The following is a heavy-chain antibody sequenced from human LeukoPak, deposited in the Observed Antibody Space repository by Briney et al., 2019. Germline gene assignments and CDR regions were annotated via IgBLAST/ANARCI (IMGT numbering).Heavy chain of an antibody. CDR1: GFTFSSYG. CDR2: IRYDGSNK. CDR3: ARESIAAASTDY. D-gene: IGHD6-13*01. V-gene: IGHV3-30*02. Sequence: GGSLRLSCAASGFTFSSYGMHWVRQAPGKGLEWVAFIRYDGSNKYYADSVKGRFTISRDNSKNTLYLQMNSLRVEDTAVYYCARESIAAASTDYWGQGTLVTVSS. J-gene: IGHJ4*02.